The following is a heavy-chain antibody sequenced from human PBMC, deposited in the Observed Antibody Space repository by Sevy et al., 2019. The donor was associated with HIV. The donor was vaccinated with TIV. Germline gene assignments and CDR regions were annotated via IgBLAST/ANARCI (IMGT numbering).Heavy chain of an antibody. V-gene: IGHV3-23*01. J-gene: IGHJ4*02. Sequence: GGSLRLSCAASGFTFSTYAMNWVRQAPGKGLEWVSSISNNGATTYYTDSVKDRFTISRDNSKSMVYLQMNSLRTEDTAVYYWANLEDYSFPLDFWGQGTLVTVSS. D-gene: IGHD2-15*01. CDR1: GFTFSTYA. CDR2: ISNNGATT. CDR3: ANLEDYSFPLDF.